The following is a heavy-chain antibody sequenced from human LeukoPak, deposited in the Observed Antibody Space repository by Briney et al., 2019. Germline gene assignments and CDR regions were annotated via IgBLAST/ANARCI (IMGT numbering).Heavy chain of an antibody. CDR1: GFTFSNAW. V-gene: IGHV3-15*01. CDR3: TRDQEGSDY. J-gene: IGHJ4*02. Sequence: GGSLRLSCAASGFTFSNAWMSWVRQAPGRGLEWVGRIKSKTDGETTDYAAPVKGRFTISRDDSKNTLFLQMNSLKTEDTGMYYCTRDQEGSDYWGQGTLVTVSS. CDR2: IKSKTDGETT.